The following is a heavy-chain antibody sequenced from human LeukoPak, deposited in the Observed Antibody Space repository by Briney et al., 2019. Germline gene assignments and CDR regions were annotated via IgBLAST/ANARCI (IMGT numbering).Heavy chain of an antibody. V-gene: IGHV4-38-2*01. CDR2: IYHSGST. J-gene: IGHJ5*02. CDR1: GYSISSGYY. D-gene: IGHD2-2*01. Sequence: MSSETLSLTCAVSGYSISSGYYWGWIRQPPGKGLEWIGSIYHSGSTYYNPSLKSRVTISVDTSKNQFSLKLSSVTAADTAVYYCARGVIVVVPAARVHNWFDPWGQGTLVTVSS. CDR3: ARGVIVVVPAARVHNWFDP.